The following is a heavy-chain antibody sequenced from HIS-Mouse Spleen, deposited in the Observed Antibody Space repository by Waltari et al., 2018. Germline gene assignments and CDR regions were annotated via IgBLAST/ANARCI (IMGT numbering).Heavy chain of an antibody. CDR1: GFTFSSYA. J-gene: IGHJ3*02. D-gene: IGHD4-4*01. CDR2: ISYDGSNK. CDR3: AREPYDYRGAFDI. Sequence: QVQLVESGGGVVQPGRSLRLSCAASGFTFSSYAMPWVRQAPGKGLEWVAVISYDGSNKYYADSVKGRFTISRDNSKNTLYLQMNSLRAEDTAVYYCAREPYDYRGAFDIWGQGTMVTVSS. V-gene: IGHV3-30*04.